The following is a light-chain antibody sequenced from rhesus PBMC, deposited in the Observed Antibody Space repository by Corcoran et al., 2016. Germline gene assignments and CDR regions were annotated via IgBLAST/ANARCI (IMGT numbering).Light chain of an antibody. J-gene: IGKJ1*01. Sequence: DIVMTQTPLSLPVTPGEPASISCRSSQSLLDSEDGNTYLDWYLQKPGQSAQLLIYEVSNRASGVPDRFNGSGSDTDFTLKISRGEAGDVGVYYCMQALEFPWTFGQGTKVEIK. V-gene: IGKV2-104*02. CDR2: EVS. CDR1: QSLLDSEDGNTY. CDR3: MQALEFPWT.